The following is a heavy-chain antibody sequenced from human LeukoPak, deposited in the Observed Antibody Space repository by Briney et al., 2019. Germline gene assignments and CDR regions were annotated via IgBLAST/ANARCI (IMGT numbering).Heavy chain of an antibody. V-gene: IGHV1-46*01. Sequence: GASVKVSCKASGYTFTSYYMHWVRQAPGQGLEWMGIINPSGGSTSYAQKFQGRVTMTRDMSTSTVYMELSSLRSEDTAVYYCARDALSDYYFDYWGQGTLVTVSS. CDR1: GYTFTSYY. CDR3: ARDALSDYYFDY. CDR2: INPSGGST. D-gene: IGHD2-21*01. J-gene: IGHJ4*02.